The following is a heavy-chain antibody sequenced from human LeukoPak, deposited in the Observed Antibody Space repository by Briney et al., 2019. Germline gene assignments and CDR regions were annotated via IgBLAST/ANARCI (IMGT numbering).Heavy chain of an antibody. J-gene: IGHJ4*02. CDR3: AREANYYGSGSYFEGTFDY. CDR2: IYHSGST. CDR1: GGSISSSNW. Sequence: SGTLSLTCAVSGGSISSSNWWSWVRQPPGKGLEWIGEIYHSGSTNYNPSLKSRVTISVDTSKNEFSLKLTSVTAADTAVYYCAREANYYGSGSYFEGTFDYWGQGSLVTVSP. D-gene: IGHD3-10*01. V-gene: IGHV4-4*02.